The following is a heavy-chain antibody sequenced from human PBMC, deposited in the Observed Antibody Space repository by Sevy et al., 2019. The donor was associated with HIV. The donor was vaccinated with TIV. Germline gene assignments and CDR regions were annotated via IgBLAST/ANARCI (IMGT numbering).Heavy chain of an antibody. CDR2: IRSKANSYAT. D-gene: IGHD3-3*01. CDR3: TRHLGPYYDCWSGYPPDYYYYYGMDV. V-gene: IGHV3-73*01. Sequence: GGSLRLSCAASGFTFSGSAMHWVRQASGKGLEWVGRIRSKANSYATAYAASVKGRVTISRDDSKNTAYLQMNSRKTEDTAVYYCTRHLGPYYDCWSGYPPDYYYYYGMDVWGLGTTVTVSS. CDR1: GFTFSGSA. J-gene: IGHJ6*02.